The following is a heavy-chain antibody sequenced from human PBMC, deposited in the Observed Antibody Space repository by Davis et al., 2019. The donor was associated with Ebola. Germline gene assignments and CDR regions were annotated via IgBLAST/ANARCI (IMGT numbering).Heavy chain of an antibody. V-gene: IGHV5-51*01. CDR2: IYPGDSDT. D-gene: IGHD6-13*01. CDR3: ARHLYSSSWYPTNGMDV. CDR1: GYSFTSYW. J-gene: IGHJ6*02. Sequence: GESLKISCKGSGYSFTSYWIGWVRQMPGKGLECMGIIYPGDSDTRYSPSFQGQVTISADKSISTAYLQWSSLKASDTAMYYCARHLYSSSWYPTNGMDVWGQGTTVTVSS.